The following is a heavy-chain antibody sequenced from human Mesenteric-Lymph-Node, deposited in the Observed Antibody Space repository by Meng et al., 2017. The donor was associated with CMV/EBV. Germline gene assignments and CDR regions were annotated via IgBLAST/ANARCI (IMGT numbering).Heavy chain of an antibody. CDR2: IEGDGSRT. CDR3: ARANNFDH. Sequence: GGSLRLSCTVSGGSISSSSYYWGWVRQAAGKGLEWVANIEGDGSRTYYVDSVKGRFTISRDNAKNSVYLQMNRLTAEDTAVYYCARANNFDHWGQGTLVTVSS. D-gene: IGHD4/OR15-4a*01. J-gene: IGHJ4*02. CDR1: GGSISSSSYY. V-gene: IGHV3-7*01.